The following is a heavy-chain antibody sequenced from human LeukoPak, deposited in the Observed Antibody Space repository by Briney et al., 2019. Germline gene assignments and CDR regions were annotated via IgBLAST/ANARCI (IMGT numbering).Heavy chain of an antibody. CDR1: GFTVSSNY. CDR2: IYSGGRT. V-gene: IGHV3-53*01. Sequence: GGSLRLSCAASGFTVSSNYMSWVRQAPGKGLEWVSVIYSGGRTYYADSVKGRFTISRDNSKNTLYLQMHSLRVEDTAVYYCARGLYYYDSSGYLYYWGQGTLVTVSS. CDR3: ARGLYYYDSSGYLYY. D-gene: IGHD3-22*01. J-gene: IGHJ4*02.